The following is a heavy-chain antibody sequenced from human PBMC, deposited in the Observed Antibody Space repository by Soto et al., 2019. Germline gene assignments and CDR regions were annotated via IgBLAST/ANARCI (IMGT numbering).Heavy chain of an antibody. Sequence: EVQLVESGGGLVQPGRSLRLSCAASGFTFDEYAMHWVRQAPGKGLERVSGISWTSGSTGYADSVNGRFTISRDNAKNSLYRQMNSLRAEDTALYYCAKDMAPLGYDSSGYYDYWGQGTLVTVSS. J-gene: IGHJ4*02. CDR3: AKDMAPLGYDSSGYYDY. CDR1: GFTFDEYA. V-gene: IGHV3-9*01. D-gene: IGHD3-22*01. CDR2: ISWTSGST.